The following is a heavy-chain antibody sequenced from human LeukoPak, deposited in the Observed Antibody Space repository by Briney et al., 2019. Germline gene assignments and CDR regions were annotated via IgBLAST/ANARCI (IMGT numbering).Heavy chain of an antibody. J-gene: IGHJ4*02. CDR3: ARVNYYYDSSGYYYFDY. D-gene: IGHD3-22*01. Sequence: SETLSLTCTVSGGSISSYYWSWIRQPAGKGLKWFGRIYTSGSTNYNPSLKSRVTMSLDTSKNQFSLKLSSVTAADTAVYYCARVNYYYDSSGYYYFDYWGQGTLVTVSS. V-gene: IGHV4-4*07. CDR1: GGSISSYY. CDR2: IYTSGST.